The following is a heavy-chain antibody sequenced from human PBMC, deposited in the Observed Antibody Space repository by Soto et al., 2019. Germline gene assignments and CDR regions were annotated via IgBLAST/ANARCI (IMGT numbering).Heavy chain of an antibody. CDR2: IYHSGST. CDR3: ARDRNILEWLLENWFDP. CDR1: GYSISSGYY. Sequence: SETLSLTCAVSGYSISSGYYWGWIRQPPGKGLEWIGSIYHSGSTYYNPSLKSRVTISVDTSKNQFSLKLSSVTAADTAVYYCARDRNILEWLLENWFDPWGQGTLVTAPQ. J-gene: IGHJ5*02. D-gene: IGHD3-3*01. V-gene: IGHV4-38-2*02.